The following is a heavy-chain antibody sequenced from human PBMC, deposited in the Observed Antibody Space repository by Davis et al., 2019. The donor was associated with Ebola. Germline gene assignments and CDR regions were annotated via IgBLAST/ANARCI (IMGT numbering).Heavy chain of an antibody. J-gene: IGHJ4*02. D-gene: IGHD1-26*01. CDR3: ARLTSGSYGDY. V-gene: IGHV4-59*12. CDR1: GGSISSYY. CDR2: IYYSGST. Sequence: PSETLSLTCTVSGGSISSYYWSWIRQPPGKGLEWIGYIYYSGSTNYNPSLKSRVTISVDTSKNQFSLKLSSVTAADTAVYYCARLTSGSYGDYWGQGTLVTVSS.